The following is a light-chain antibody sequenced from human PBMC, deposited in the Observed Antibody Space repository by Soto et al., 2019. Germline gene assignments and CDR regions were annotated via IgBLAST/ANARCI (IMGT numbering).Light chain of an antibody. CDR2: DVS. CDR1: ESISSW. V-gene: IGKV1-5*01. CDR3: QQYNSYPWT. J-gene: IGKJ1*01. Sequence: DIEMTQSPSTLSASIGDRVVLTCRASESISSWLAWYQQKPGKAPKLLIYDVSSLESGVTSRFSGSESGTEFTLTITSLQPDDFATYYCQQYNSYPWTFGQGPRWIS.